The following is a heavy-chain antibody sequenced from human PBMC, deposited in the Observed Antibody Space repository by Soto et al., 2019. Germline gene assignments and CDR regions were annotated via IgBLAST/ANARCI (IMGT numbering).Heavy chain of an antibody. J-gene: IGHJ6*02. CDR3: VRDDYDTLTGYRSPTQRDYFYHGMDV. V-gene: IGHV1-69*13. Sequence: GASVKVSCKASGGSFSSYTISWVQQAPGQGLEWMGGIIPMFGTANYAQKFQGSVTISADESTNTAYMELSSLRSEDTAVYYCVRDDYDTLTGYRSPTQRDYFYHGMDVWGRGTTVT. D-gene: IGHD3-9*01. CDR1: GGSFSSYT. CDR2: IIPMFGTA.